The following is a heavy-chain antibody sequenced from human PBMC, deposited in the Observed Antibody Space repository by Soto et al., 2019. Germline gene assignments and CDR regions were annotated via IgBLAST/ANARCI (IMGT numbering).Heavy chain of an antibody. J-gene: IGHJ4*02. CDR1: GASFGCFY. D-gene: IGHD3-22*01. V-gene: IGHV4-34*01. Sequence: KPSETLSLTCAVYGASFGCFYWSWVRQTPGKGLEWIGEINPSGGTNYHSSLKSRVTISIDTSKNHFSLKLSSLTAADTAVYYCARHYYDSSGYYRSPLGLWGQGTPVTVSS. CDR2: INPSGGT. CDR3: ARHYYDSSGYYRSPLGL.